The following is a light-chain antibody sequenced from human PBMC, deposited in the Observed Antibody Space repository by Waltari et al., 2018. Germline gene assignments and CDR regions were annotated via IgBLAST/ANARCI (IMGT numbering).Light chain of an antibody. J-gene: IGKJ4*01. CDR3: QQYNSYSLLT. CDR1: QSISQW. Sequence: DIRMTQSPSTLSASAGDRVIISCRASQSISQWLDWYQQKPGKAPKLLIYEASTLQSGFPSRFSGTGSGTDFTLTISSLQPDDFATYYCQQYNSYSLLTFGGGTKVEIK. CDR2: EAS. V-gene: IGKV1-5*03.